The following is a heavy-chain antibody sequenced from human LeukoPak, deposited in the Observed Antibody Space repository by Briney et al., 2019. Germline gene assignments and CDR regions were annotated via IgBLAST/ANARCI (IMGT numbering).Heavy chain of an antibody. CDR1: GGSISSYY. CDR3: ARTADRYCSSTSCIPHGAFDI. J-gene: IGHJ3*02. Sequence: KPSETLSLTCTVSGGSISSYYWSWIRQPPGKGLEWIGYIYYSGSTNYNPSLKSRVTISVDTSKNQFSLKLSSVTAADTAVYYCARTADRYCSSTSCIPHGAFDIWGQGTMVTVSS. D-gene: IGHD2-2*01. CDR2: IYYSGST. V-gene: IGHV4-59*01.